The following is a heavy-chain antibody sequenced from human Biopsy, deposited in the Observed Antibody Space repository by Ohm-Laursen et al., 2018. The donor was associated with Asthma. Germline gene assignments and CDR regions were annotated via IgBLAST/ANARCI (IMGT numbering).Heavy chain of an antibody. D-gene: IGHD3-9*01. J-gene: IGHJ3*01. CDR2: VNTGNGDT. Sequence: AASVKVSCKASGYNFISFAIHWVRQAPGQRLEWMGWVNTGNGDTKYSQKFQGRVTITRDTSASTAYVELRSLRSEDTATYYCARTYYDFLTGQVKDVFGVWGQGTMVTVSS. V-gene: IGHV1-3*04. CDR3: ARTYYDFLTGQVKDVFGV. CDR1: GYNFISFA.